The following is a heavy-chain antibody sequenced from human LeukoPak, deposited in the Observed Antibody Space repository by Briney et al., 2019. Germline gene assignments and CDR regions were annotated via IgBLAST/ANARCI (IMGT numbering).Heavy chain of an antibody. CDR3: ATGNYYDSRGYYTFGH. J-gene: IGHJ4*02. CDR1: GFAFNNYW. CDR2: INGDGSTT. D-gene: IGHD3-22*01. Sequence: GGSLRLSCAASGFAFNNYWMRWVRQTPGKGLVWVSRINGDGSTTSYADSVKGGFTISRDNAKNTPYLQMSSLSAEDTAVYYCATGNYYDSRGYYTFGHWGQGTLVTVSS. V-gene: IGHV3-74*01.